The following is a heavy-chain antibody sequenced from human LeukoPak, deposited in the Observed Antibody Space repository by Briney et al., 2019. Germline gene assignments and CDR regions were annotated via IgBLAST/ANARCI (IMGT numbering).Heavy chain of an antibody. CDR2: INTNTGNP. Sequence: LEWMGWINTNTGNPTYAQGFTGRFVFSLDTSVSTAYLQISSLKAEDTAVYYCARKAWFDPWGQGTLVTVSS. CDR3: ARKAWFDP. J-gene: IGHJ5*02. V-gene: IGHV7-4-1*02.